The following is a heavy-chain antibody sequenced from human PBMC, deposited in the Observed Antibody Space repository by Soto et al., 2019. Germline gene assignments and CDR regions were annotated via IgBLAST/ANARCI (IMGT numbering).Heavy chain of an antibody. D-gene: IGHD3-3*01. Sequence: GGSLRLSCAASGFTFSSYWMSWVRQAPGKGLEWVANIKQDGSEKYYVDSVKGRFTISRDNAKNSLYLQMNSLRAEDTAVYYCARDTTEDYDFWSEFDYWGQGTLVTVSS. CDR1: GFTFSSYW. CDR3: ARDTTEDYDFWSEFDY. V-gene: IGHV3-7*01. J-gene: IGHJ4*02. CDR2: IKQDGSEK.